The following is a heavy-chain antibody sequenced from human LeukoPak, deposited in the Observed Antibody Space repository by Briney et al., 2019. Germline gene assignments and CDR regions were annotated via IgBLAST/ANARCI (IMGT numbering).Heavy chain of an antibody. CDR2: INPNSGGT. Sequence: GASVKVSCKASGYTFTGYYMHWVRQAPGQGLEWMGWINPNSGGTNYAQKFQGRVTMTRDTSISTAYMELSRLRSDDTAVYYCARARGDYDFWSGRSYYMDVWGKGTTVTVSS. CDR3: ARARGDYDFWSGRSYYMDV. D-gene: IGHD3-3*01. V-gene: IGHV1-2*02. J-gene: IGHJ6*03. CDR1: GYTFTGYY.